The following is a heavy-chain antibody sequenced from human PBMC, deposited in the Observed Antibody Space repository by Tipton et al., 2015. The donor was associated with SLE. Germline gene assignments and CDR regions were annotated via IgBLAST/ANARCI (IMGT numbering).Heavy chain of an antibody. D-gene: IGHD3-10*01. V-gene: IGHV4-34*01. CDR1: GGSFSGYY. CDR3: ARAGEGLGY. CDR2: IYYSGST. Sequence: TLSLTCAVYGGSFSGYYWTWIRQPPGKGLEWIGSIYYSGSTYYNQSLKSRVTISVDTSKNQFSLKLSSVTAADTAVYYCARAGEGLGYWGQGTLVTVSS. J-gene: IGHJ4*02.